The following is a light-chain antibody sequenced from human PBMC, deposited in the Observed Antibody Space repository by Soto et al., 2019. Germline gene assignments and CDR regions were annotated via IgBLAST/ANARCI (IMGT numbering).Light chain of an antibody. CDR1: QDIRTD. Sequence: DIQMTQSPSSLSASIGDRVTITCRASQDIRTDLVWYQQKPGKAPNRLIYAASTLQSGVPSRFSGSGSGTQFTLTISSLQPEDFATYYCRQHNAYPWAFGPGTEVEV. J-gene: IGKJ1*01. V-gene: IGKV1-17*01. CDR2: AAS. CDR3: RQHNAYPWA.